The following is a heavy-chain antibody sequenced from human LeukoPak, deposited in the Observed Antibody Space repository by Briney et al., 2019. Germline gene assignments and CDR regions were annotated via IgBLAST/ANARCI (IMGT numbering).Heavy chain of an antibody. V-gene: IGHV4-59*01. CDR3: ARWPTYYDSSGYNY. D-gene: IGHD3-22*01. J-gene: IGHJ4*02. CDR1: GGSISSYY. Sequence: SETLSLTCTVSGGSISSYYWSWIRQPPGKGLEWIGYIYYSGSTNYNPSLKSRVTISVDTSKNQFSLKLSSVTAADTAVYYCARWPTYYDSSGYNYWGQGTLVTVSS. CDR2: IYYSGST.